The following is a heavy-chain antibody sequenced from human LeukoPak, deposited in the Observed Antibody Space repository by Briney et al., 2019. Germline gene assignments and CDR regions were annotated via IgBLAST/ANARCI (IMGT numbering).Heavy chain of an antibody. CDR1: GGSISSRSHH. D-gene: IGHD3-22*01. J-gene: IGHJ4*02. Sequence: KPSETLSLTRTVSGGSISSRSHHWGWIRQPPGKGLEWIGNIYYSGSTFYNPSLKSRVTISVDTSQEQFSLKLSSVTAADTAVYYCAREGWGYNDGRGSFDYWGQGTLVTVSS. V-gene: IGHV4-39*02. CDR3: AREGWGYNDGRGSFDY. CDR2: IYYSGST.